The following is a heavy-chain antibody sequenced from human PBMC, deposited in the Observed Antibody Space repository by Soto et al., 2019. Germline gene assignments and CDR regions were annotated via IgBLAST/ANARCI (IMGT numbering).Heavy chain of an antibody. V-gene: IGHV3-30-3*01. J-gene: IGHJ4*02. D-gene: IGHD3-16*01. Sequence: QVQLVESGGGVVQPGRSLRLSCAASGFTFSSYAMHWVRQAPGKGLEWVAVISYDGSNKYYADSVKGRFTISRDNSKNTLYLQMNSVRAEDTAVYYGAGRPGGGYWGQGTLVTVSS. CDR3: AGRPGGGY. CDR1: GFTFSSYA. CDR2: ISYDGSNK.